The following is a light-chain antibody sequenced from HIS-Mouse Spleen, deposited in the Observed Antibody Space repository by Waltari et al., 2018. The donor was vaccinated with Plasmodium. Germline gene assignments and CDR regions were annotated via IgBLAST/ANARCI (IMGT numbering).Light chain of an antibody. Sequence: SYVLTQPPSVSVAPGQTARITCGGNNLGSKSVHWYQQKPGQAPVLVGYDDSDRPSGIPERFCGSNAGNTATLTISRVEAGDEADYYCQVWDSSSDHWVFGGGTKLTVL. V-gene: IGLV3-21*02. J-gene: IGLJ3*02. CDR1: NLGSKS. CDR2: DDS. CDR3: QVWDSSSDHWV.